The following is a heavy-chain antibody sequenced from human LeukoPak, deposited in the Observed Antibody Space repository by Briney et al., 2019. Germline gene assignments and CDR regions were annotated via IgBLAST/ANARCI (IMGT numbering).Heavy chain of an antibody. V-gene: IGHV3-33*01. J-gene: IGHJ4*02. D-gene: IGHD5-18*01. Sequence: GGSLRLSCAASGFTFSSYGMHWVRQAPGKGLEWVAVIWYDGSNKYYADSVKGRFTISRDNSKNTLYLQMNSLRAEDTAVYYCARSDTAMVTNPDYWGQGTLVTVSS. CDR2: IWYDGSNK. CDR1: GFTFSSYG. CDR3: ARSDTAMVTNPDY.